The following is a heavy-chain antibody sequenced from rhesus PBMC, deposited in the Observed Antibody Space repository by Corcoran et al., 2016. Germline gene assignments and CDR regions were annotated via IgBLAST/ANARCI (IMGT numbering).Heavy chain of an antibody. CDR1: GFTFGSYG. V-gene: IGHV3-8*01. D-gene: IGHD3-9*01. Sequence: EVQLVESGGGLVQPGGSLRLSCAASGFTFGSYGMHWARQAPGKGLEWVSAINAGGGSTWYTDSVKGKFTISREIAKNPLYLQMDSLRAEDTAVYYCATGTRNAFDFWGQGLRVTVSS. CDR2: INAGGGST. J-gene: IGHJ3*01. CDR3: ATGTRNAFDF.